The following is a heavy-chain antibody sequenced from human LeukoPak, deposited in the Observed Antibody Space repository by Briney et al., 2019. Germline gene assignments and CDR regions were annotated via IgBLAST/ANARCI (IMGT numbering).Heavy chain of an antibody. CDR2: INPSGSST. V-gene: IGHV1-46*01. Sequence: ASVKVSCKASGYSLTSHYMHWVRQAPGQGLEWMGLINPSGSSTLYAQKFQGRVTMTRDMSTTTDYMELSSLRSEDTAVYYCARDNSVGDIAWWSDPWGQGTLVTVSS. CDR3: ARDNSVGDIAWWSDP. CDR1: GYSLTSHY. J-gene: IGHJ5*02. D-gene: IGHD3-16*02.